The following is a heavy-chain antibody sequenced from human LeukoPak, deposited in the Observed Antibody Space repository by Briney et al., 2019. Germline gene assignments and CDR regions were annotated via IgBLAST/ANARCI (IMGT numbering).Heavy chain of an antibody. CDR2: FDPEDGET. CDR1: GHTLTELF. Sequence: GASVKVSCKVSGHTLTELFMHWVRQAPGKGLEWMGGFDPEDGETIYAQKFQGRVTMTEDTSTDTAYMELSSLRSEDTAVYYCATPAWQQLTVQFDYWGQGTLVTVSS. CDR3: ATPAWQQLTVQFDY. V-gene: IGHV1-24*01. D-gene: IGHD6-13*01. J-gene: IGHJ4*02.